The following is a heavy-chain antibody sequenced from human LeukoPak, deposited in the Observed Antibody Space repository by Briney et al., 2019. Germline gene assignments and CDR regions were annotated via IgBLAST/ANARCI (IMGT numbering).Heavy chain of an antibody. Sequence: ASVKVSCKASGGTFSSYAISWVRQAPGQGLEWMGRIIPILGIANYAQKFQGRVTITADKSTSTAHMELSSLRSEDTAVYYCARDYDYVWGSYRYTNYYGMDVWGQGTTVTVSS. CDR3: ARDYDYVWGSYRYTNYYGMDV. J-gene: IGHJ6*02. V-gene: IGHV1-69*04. D-gene: IGHD3-16*02. CDR2: IIPILGIA. CDR1: GGTFSSYA.